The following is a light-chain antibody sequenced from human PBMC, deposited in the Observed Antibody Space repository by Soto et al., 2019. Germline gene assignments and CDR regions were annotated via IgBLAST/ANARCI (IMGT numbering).Light chain of an antibody. CDR1: QEITNF. V-gene: IGKV1-33*01. CDR3: QQYSSLPLT. J-gene: IGKJ4*01. CDR2: DVS. Sequence: DVQMIQSPSFLSASVGDRVTITCQASQEITNFLNWYQLKPGKAPNLLIYDVSNLEAGVPSRFSGSRFGTYFTFTINSLQPEDVATYYCQQYSSLPLTFGGGTQVEMK.